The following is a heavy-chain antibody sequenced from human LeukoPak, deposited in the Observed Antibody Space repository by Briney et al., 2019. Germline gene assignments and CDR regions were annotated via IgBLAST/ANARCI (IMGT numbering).Heavy chain of an antibody. CDR3: ARIPYLSSIAARRQKNHRSYYYYYGMDV. D-gene: IGHD6-6*01. V-gene: IGHV4-39*07. J-gene: IGHJ6*02. Sequence: SETLSLTCTVSGGSISSSSYYWGWIRQPPGKGLEWIGSIYYSGSTNYNPSLKSRVTISVDTSKNQFSLKLSSVTAADTAVYYCARIPYLSSIAARRQKNHRSYYYYYGMDVWGQGTTVTVSS. CDR1: GGSISSSSYY. CDR2: IYYSGST.